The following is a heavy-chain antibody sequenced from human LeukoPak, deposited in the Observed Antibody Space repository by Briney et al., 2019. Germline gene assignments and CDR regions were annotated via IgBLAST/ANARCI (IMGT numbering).Heavy chain of an antibody. Sequence: GGSLRLSCAASGFTVSSNYMSWVRQAPGKGLEWVSVIYSGGSTYYADSVKGRFTISRDNSKNTLYLQMNSLGAEDTAVYYCARDPASNGRYYFDYWGQGTLVTVSS. D-gene: IGHD4-11*01. CDR3: ARDPASNGRYYFDY. CDR2: IYSGGST. V-gene: IGHV3-53*01. J-gene: IGHJ4*02. CDR1: GFTVSSNY.